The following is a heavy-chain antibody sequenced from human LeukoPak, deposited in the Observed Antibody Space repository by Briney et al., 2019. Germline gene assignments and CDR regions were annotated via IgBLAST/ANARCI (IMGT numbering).Heavy chain of an antibody. CDR2: ISGSGGGT. Sequence: GGSLRLSCAVSGITLSNYGMSWVRQAPGKGLEWVAGISGSGGGTNYADSVKGRFTISRDNSRNTLYLQMNSLRAEDTAVYFCAKRGVVIRVILVGFHKEAYYFDSWGRGGLVTVSS. CDR1: GITLSNYG. J-gene: IGHJ4*02. CDR3: AKRGVVIRVILVGFHKEAYYFDS. V-gene: IGHV3-23*01. D-gene: IGHD3-22*01.